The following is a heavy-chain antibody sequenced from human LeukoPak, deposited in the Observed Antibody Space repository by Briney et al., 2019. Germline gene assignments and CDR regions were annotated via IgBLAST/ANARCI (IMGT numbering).Heavy chain of an antibody. D-gene: IGHD3-22*01. Sequence: GGSLRLSCAASGFTVSSNHMSWVRQAPGKGLEWVSVIYSGGSTYYADSVKGRFTISRDNSKNTLYLQMNSLRAEDTAVYYCARPYDSSGYWHFDYWGQGTLVTVSS. CDR1: GFTVSSNH. J-gene: IGHJ4*02. CDR2: IYSGGST. CDR3: ARPYDSSGYWHFDY. V-gene: IGHV3-66*01.